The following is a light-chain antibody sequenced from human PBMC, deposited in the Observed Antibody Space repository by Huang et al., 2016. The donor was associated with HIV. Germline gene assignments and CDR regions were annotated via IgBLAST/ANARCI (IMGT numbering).Light chain of an antibody. Sequence: DIVLTQSPATLSLSPEQRATLSCRASQNINNYLVWYQQKPGQAPRHLIYDSFNRATGIPARFRGSGSGTDFTITINTLEPEDFAVYYCQQRGDWPLTFGGGTKVEIK. V-gene: IGKV3-11*01. J-gene: IGKJ4*01. CDR2: DSF. CDR3: QQRGDWPLT. CDR1: QNINNY.